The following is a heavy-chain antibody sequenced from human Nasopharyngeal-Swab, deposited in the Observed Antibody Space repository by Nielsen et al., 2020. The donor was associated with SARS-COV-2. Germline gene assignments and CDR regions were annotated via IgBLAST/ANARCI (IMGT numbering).Heavy chain of an antibody. J-gene: IGHJ6*03. CDR3: ARARGAYGDHYYYYTDV. Sequence: SQTLSLTCAISGDSVSSSSAAWNWIGQSPSRGLEWLGRTYYRSKWYNDYAVSVKSRITINPDTSKNQFSLHLNSVTPEDTAVYYCARARGAYGDHYYYYTDVWGKGTTVTVSS. CDR2: TYYRSKWYN. D-gene: IGHD4-17*01. V-gene: IGHV6-1*01. CDR1: GDSVSSSSAA.